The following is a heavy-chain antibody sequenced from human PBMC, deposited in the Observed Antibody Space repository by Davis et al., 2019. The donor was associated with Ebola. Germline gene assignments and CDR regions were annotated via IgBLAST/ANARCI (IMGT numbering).Heavy chain of an antibody. D-gene: IGHD2-21*01. CDR3: AKARIPFWVYCGGDCYFYYYGMDV. Sequence: SVKVSCKASGYTFTSYGISWVRQAPGQGLEWMGGIIPIFGTANYAQKFQGRVTITADESTSTAYMELSSLRSEDTAVYYCAKARIPFWVYCGGDCYFYYYGMDVWGQGTTVTVSS. CDR2: IIPIFGTA. CDR1: GYTFTSYG. J-gene: IGHJ6*02. V-gene: IGHV1-69*13.